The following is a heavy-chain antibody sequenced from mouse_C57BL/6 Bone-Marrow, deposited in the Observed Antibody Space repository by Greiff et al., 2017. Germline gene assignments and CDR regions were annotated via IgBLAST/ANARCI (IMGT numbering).Heavy chain of an antibody. J-gene: IGHJ4*01. D-gene: IGHD2-4*01. CDR1: GYTFTSYW. Sequence: QVQLKQPGAELVRPGTSVKLSCKASGYTFTSYWMHWVKQRPGQGLEWIGEIDPSVSYTNYNQKFKGKATLTVDTSSSTAYMQLSSLTSEDSAVYYCASDFDYDGAYAMDYWGQGTSVTVSS. CDR3: ASDFDYDGAYAMDY. V-gene: IGHV1-59*01. CDR2: IDPSVSYT.